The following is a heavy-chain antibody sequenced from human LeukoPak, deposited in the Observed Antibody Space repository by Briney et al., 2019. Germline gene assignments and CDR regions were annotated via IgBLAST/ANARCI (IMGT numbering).Heavy chain of an antibody. CDR2: ISMSNFYI. D-gene: IGHD2-2*01. J-gene: IGHJ6*03. V-gene: IGHV3-21*01. CDR1: GFSFSSYS. CDR3: ARDPSPRTSYYYYMDV. Sequence: GRSLRLSCVASGFSFSSYSMNWVRQAPGKGLEWVSSISMSNFYIYYADSVKGRFTISRDNAKNSLYLQMNSLRAEDTAVYYCARDPSPRTSYYYYMDVWGKGTTVTVSS.